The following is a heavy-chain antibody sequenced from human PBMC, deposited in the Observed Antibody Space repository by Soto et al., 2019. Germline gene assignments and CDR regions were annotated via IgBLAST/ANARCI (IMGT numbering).Heavy chain of an antibody. CDR3: ARDSYDSSGYYYLWFDP. Sequence: GGSLRLSCAASGFTFSSYSMNWVRQAPGKGLEWVSSISSSSYIYYADSVKGRFTISRDNAKNSLYLQMNSLRAEDTAVYYCARDSYDSSGYYYLWFDPWGQGTLVTVSS. V-gene: IGHV3-21*01. D-gene: IGHD3-22*01. CDR2: ISSSSYI. CDR1: GFTFSSYS. J-gene: IGHJ5*02.